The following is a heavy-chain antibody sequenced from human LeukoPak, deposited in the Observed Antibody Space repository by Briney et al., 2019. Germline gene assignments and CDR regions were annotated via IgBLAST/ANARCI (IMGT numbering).Heavy chain of an antibody. CDR1: GLTFSSYW. Sequence: GGSLRLSCAASGLTFSSYWMSWVRQAPGKGLEWVANIKQDGSEKYYVDSVKGRFTISRDNAKNSLYLQMNSLRAEDTAVYYCARDSSSWYEPFYYYYYYMDVWGKGTTVTVSS. CDR2: IKQDGSEK. V-gene: IGHV3-7*01. D-gene: IGHD6-13*01. J-gene: IGHJ6*03. CDR3: ARDSSSWYEPFYYYYYYMDV.